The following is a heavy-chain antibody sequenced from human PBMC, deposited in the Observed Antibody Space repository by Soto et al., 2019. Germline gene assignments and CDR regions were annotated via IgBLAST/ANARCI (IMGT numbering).Heavy chain of an antibody. D-gene: IGHD3-10*01. V-gene: IGHV4-34*01. Sequence: PSETLSLTCAVSGGSFTDYYWTWIRQPPEKGLEWLGEINHSGFTNYSPSLKTRVTISVDTSKDQVSLNLTSVTAADTAVYYCARTRQWFGDKSKAAYQWGQGTPDTVSS. CDR3: ARTRQWFGDKSKAAYQ. CDR2: INHSGFT. CDR1: GGSFTDYY. J-gene: IGHJ4*02.